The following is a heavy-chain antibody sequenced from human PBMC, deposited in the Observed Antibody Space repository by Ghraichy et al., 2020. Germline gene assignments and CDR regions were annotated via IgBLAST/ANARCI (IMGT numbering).Heavy chain of an antibody. D-gene: IGHD2-2*01. V-gene: IGHV4-34*01. CDR2: INHSEST. J-gene: IGHJ2*01. CDR3: ARAGEADLNGRIVVPAASSYWYFDL. Sequence: SQTLSLTCAVYGGSFSGYYWSWIRQPPGKGLEWIGEINHSESTNYNPSLKSRLAISVDTSKNQFSLKLNSVTAADTAVYYCARAGEADLNGRIVVPAASSYWYFDLWGRGTLVTVSS. CDR1: GGSFSGYY.